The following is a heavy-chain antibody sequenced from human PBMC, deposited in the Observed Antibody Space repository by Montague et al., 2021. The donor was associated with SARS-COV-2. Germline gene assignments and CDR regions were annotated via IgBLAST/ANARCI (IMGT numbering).Heavy chain of an antibody. J-gene: IGHJ4*02. Sequence: SETLSLTCTVSGGSISGYIWIWVRQPAGKGLELNGRINTSGGIFXXCRTNYHTSLKSPVTVSIDTSRNQLTLSLNSVTAAYTAVYFCARDSDFSTWHEAEDYFDYWGQGILVAVSS. V-gene: IGHV4-4*07. CDR3: ARDSDFSTWHEAEDYFDY. CDR2: INTSGGIFXXCRT. CDR1: GGSISGYI. D-gene: IGHD6-13*01.